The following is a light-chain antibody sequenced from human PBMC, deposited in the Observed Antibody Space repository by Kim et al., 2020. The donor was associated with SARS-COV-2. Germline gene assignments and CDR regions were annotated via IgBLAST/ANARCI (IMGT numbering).Light chain of an antibody. CDR3: QYYGSSPLT. CDR1: QSVSSNN. J-gene: IGKJ4*01. Sequence: EIVLTQSPGTLSLSPGERATLSCRASQSVSSNNLAWYQQKPGQAPRLLIFGASSRATGIPDRFSGSGSGTDFTLTISRLEPEDFVVYYCQYYGSSPLTYGGGTKVDIK. V-gene: IGKV3-20*01. CDR2: GAS.